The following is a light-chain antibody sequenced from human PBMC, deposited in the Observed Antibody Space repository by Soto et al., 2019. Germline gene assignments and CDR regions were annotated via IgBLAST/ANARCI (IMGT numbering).Light chain of an antibody. CDR3: QQRSNWPQ. Sequence: EIVMTQSPATLSVSPGERATLSCRASQSVARKLAWYQQKPGQAPRLLIYGASTRATGIPARFSGSGSGTDFTLTISSLEPEDFAVYYCQQRSNWPQFGQGTKVDIK. CDR2: GAS. V-gene: IGKV3-11*01. J-gene: IGKJ1*01. CDR1: QSVARK.